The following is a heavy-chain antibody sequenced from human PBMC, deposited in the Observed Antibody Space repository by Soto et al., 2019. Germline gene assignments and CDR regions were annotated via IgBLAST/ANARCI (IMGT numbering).Heavy chain of an antibody. D-gene: IGHD1-26*01. Sequence: PGGSLRLSCAASGFTVSSSYLTWVRQAPGKGLEWVAILYTGTDTVYADSVKGRFTISRDSSKNTLYLQMHSLRAEDTGMYFCARSRCTGTYSGRVLDYWGQGSLVTVSS. CDR2: LYTGTDT. J-gene: IGHJ4*02. CDR3: ARSRCTGTYSGRVLDY. V-gene: IGHV3-53*01. CDR1: GFTVSSSY.